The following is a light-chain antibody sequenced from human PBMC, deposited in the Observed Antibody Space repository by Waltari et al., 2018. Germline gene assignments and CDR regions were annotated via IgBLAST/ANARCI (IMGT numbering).Light chain of an antibody. Sequence: DIVMTQSPLSLPVTPGEPASISFSSSQSLLHSNGYNYLDWYLQKPGQSPQLLIYLGSNRASGVPDRFSGSGSGTDFTLKISGVEAEDVGVYYCMQALQTPLFGQGTRLEIK. CDR1: QSLLHSNGYNY. V-gene: IGKV2-28*01. CDR3: MQALQTPL. J-gene: IGKJ5*01. CDR2: LGS.